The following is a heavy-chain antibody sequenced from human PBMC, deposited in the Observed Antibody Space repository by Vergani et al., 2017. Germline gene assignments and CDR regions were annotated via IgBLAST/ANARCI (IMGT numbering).Heavy chain of an antibody. CDR2: ICHTEDT. V-gene: IGHV4-4*03. J-gene: IGHJ4*02. Sequence: QVQLQESGPGLVKPPGTLSLTCAVSGDSISSNNCWPLVRQPPGKGLEWIGEICHTEDTKYSPSLKSRVTVSVDESRNLFSLRLNSVTAAETAVYYCATIGYRRWGYYFDYWGQGILVTVSS. CDR3: ATIGYRRWGYYFDY. CDR1: GDSISSNNC. D-gene: IGHD2-2*02.